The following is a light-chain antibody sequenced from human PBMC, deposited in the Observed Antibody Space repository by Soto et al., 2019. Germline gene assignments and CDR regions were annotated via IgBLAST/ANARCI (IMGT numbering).Light chain of an antibody. CDR2: AAS. CDR1: QRISNY. J-gene: IGKJ4*01. Sequence: DIQLTESPSALSPSLGDRGTKTCGAGQRISNYVAWYQQKPAKAPKLLIYAASPLQSGVPSRCSGSGSGTDFTLTISTLQPEDFSTYYYQRLSHAFGGGTKVDIK. CDR3: QRLSHA. V-gene: IGKV1-9*01.